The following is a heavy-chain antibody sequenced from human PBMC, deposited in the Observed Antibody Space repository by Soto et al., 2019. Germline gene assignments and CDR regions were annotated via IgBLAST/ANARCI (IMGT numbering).Heavy chain of an antibody. V-gene: IGHV4-59*08. D-gene: IGHD2-8*02. CDR1: GGSISSYY. Sequence: SETLSLTCTVSGGSISSYYWSWIRQPPGKGLEWIGYIYYSGSTNYNPSLKSRVTISVDTSKNQFSLKLSSVTAADTAVYYCARHLVVHGFDYWGQGTLVTVSS. CDR3: ARHLVVHGFDY. CDR2: IYYSGST. J-gene: IGHJ4*02.